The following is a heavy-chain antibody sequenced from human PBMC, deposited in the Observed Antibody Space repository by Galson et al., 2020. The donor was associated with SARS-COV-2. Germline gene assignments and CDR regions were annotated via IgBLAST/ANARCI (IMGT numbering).Heavy chain of an antibody. CDR1: SGYY. J-gene: IGHJ4*02. CDR2: INHSGST. CDR3: ARGGRWLQWRSDLDY. D-gene: IGHD5-12*01. Sequence: SGYYWSWIRQPPGKGLEWIGEINHSGSTNYNPSLKSRVTISVDTSKNQFSLKLSSVTAADTAVYYCARGGRWLQWRSDLDYWGQGTLVTVSS. V-gene: IGHV4-34*01.